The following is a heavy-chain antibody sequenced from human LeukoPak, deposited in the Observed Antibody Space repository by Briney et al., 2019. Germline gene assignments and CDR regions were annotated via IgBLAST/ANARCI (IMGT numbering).Heavy chain of an antibody. D-gene: IGHD1-26*01. CDR1: GGSISSYY. CDR2: IYYSGST. Sequence: SETLSLTCTVSGGSISSYYWSWIRQPPGKGLEWIGYIYYSGSTNYNPSLKSRVTISVNSSKNQFSLKLSSVTAADTAVDYCARTDSGTAIDYWGQGTLVTVSS. J-gene: IGHJ4*02. CDR3: ARTDSGTAIDY. V-gene: IGHV4-59*01.